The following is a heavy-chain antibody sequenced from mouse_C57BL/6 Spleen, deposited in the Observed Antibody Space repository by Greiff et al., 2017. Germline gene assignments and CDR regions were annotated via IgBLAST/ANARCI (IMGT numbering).Heavy chain of an antibody. Sequence: QVQLQQPGAELVKPGASVQMSCKASGYTFTSYWITWVKQRPGQGLEWIGDIYPGSGSTNYNEKFKSKATLTVDTSSSTAYMQLSSLTSEDSAVYYCARQNYGSRKGYFDYWGQGTTLTVSS. V-gene: IGHV1-55*01. D-gene: IGHD1-1*01. J-gene: IGHJ2*01. CDR1: GYTFTSYW. CDR3: ARQNYGSRKGYFDY. CDR2: IYPGSGST.